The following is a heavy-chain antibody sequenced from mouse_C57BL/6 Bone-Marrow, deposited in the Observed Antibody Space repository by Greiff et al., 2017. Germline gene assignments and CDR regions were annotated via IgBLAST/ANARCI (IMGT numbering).Heavy chain of an antibody. V-gene: IGHV1-81*01. CDR1: GYTFTSYG. CDR2: INPSNGGT. CDR3: ARSDGTTGDY. Sequence: QVQLQQSGAELARPGASVKLSCKASGYTFTSYGISWVKQRTGQGLEWIGNINPSNGGTNYNEKFKSKATLTVDKSSSTAYMQLSSLTSEDSAVYYCARSDGTTGDYWGQGTTLTVSS. J-gene: IGHJ2*01. D-gene: IGHD1-1*01.